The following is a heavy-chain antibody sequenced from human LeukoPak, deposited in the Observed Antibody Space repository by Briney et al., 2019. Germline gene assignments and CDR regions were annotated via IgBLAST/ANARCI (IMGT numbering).Heavy chain of an antibody. D-gene: IGHD6-13*01. CDR3: ARVSSSSWFPLPY. Sequence: SETLSLTCTVSGGSISSSSYYWGWIRQPPGKGLEWIGSIYYSGSTYYNPSLKGRVTISVDTSKNQFSLKLSSVTAADTAVYYCARVSSSSWFPLPYWGQGTLVTVSS. J-gene: IGHJ4*02. V-gene: IGHV4-39*07. CDR2: IYYSGST. CDR1: GGSISSSSYY.